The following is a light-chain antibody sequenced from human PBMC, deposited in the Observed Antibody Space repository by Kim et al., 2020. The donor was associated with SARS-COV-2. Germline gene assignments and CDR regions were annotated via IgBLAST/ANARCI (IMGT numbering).Light chain of an antibody. CDR2: LAS. CDR3: QQSYSGPRT. CDR1: QSISTF. Sequence: DIQMTQSPSSLSASVGDSVTITCRASQSISTFLNWYQQKPGKAPKLLIYLASSLQSGVPSRFSGSGSGTDFTLTISNLQPEDFATYYCQQSYSGPRTFGLGTKLEI. J-gene: IGKJ1*01. V-gene: IGKV1-39*01.